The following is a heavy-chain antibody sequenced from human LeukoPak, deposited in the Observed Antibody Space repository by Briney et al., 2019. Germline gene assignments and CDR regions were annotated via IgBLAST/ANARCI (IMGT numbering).Heavy chain of an antibody. CDR3: ARGLSGSYSPDAFDT. J-gene: IGHJ3*02. CDR1: GYTFTSYG. D-gene: IGHD1-26*01. CDR2: ISAYNGNT. Sequence: ASVKVPCKASGYTFTSYGISWVRQAPGQGLEWMGWISAYNGNTNYAQKLQGRVTMTTDTSTSTAYMELRSLRSDDTAVYYCARGLSGSYSPDAFDTWGQGTMVTVSS. V-gene: IGHV1-18*01.